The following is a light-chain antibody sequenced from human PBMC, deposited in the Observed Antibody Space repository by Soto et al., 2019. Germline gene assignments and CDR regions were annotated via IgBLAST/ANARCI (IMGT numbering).Light chain of an antibody. CDR1: QSLVHSDGIAY. CDR3: MQGTHWPYT. Sequence: DVVMTQSPLSLPVTLGQPASISCRSNQSLVHSDGIAYFSWFQQRPGRSPRRLIYKVSNRDSGVPARFSGSGSGTDFALKISRVEAEDVGVYYCMQGTHWPYTFGQGTKVDVK. J-gene: IGKJ2*01. V-gene: IGKV2-30*02. CDR2: KVS.